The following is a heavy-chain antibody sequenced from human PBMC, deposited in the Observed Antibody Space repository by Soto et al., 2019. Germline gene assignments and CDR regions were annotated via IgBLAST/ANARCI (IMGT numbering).Heavy chain of an antibody. Sequence: QVQLVQSGAEVKKPGSSVKVSCKASGGTFSSYAISWVRQAPGQGLEWMGGIIPISETTNYAQKFQGRVTITADESKSTGYMELSSLRSEDTAVYYCARSQGSSTSLEIYYYYYYGMDVWGQGTRVTVSS. CDR1: GGTFSSYA. CDR3: ARSQGSSTSLEIYYYYYYGMDV. J-gene: IGHJ6*02. D-gene: IGHD2-2*01. V-gene: IGHV1-69*01. CDR2: IIPISETT.